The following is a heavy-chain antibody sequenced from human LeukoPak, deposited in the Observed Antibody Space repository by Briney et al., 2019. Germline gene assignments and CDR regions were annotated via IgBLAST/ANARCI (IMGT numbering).Heavy chain of an antibody. CDR1: GASISNYY. Sequence: SETLSLTCTVSGASISNYYCSWIRQSPGKGQEWIGYIYYSGTTNYNPSLKSRVTISVDTSKNQFSLKLTSVTAADTAVYYCARSGSYGGHFDNWGQGTLVTVSS. CDR3: ARSGSYGGHFDN. CDR2: IYYSGTT. D-gene: IGHD1-26*01. J-gene: IGHJ4*02. V-gene: IGHV4-59*08.